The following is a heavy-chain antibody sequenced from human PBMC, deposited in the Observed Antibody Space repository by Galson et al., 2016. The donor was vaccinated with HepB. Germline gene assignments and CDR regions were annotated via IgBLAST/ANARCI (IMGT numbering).Heavy chain of an antibody. CDR2: ISRNTSYI. CDR1: GFTFSSHS. V-gene: IGHV3-21*04. Sequence: SLRLSCAASGFTFSSHSMTWIRQAPGKGLEWVSSISRNTSYIYYADSLKGRFTISRDNAMNTLYLQMNSLRVEDTAVYYCVRLAVTATGFDLWGQGTLVTVSS. D-gene: IGHD6-19*01. J-gene: IGHJ5*02. CDR3: VRLAVTATGFDL.